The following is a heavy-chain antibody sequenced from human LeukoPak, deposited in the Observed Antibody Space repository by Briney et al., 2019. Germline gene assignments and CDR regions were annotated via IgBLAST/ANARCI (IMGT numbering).Heavy chain of an antibody. CDR1: GASISSYY. J-gene: IGHJ4*02. Sequence: SETLSLTCTVSGASISSYYWSWIRQPPGKGLEWIGYIYYTGSTNYNPSLKSRVTISVDTSKNQFSLKLSSVTAADTAVYYCARQSNGYFDYWGQGTLVTVSS. CDR3: ARQSNGYFDY. D-gene: IGHD2-15*01. V-gene: IGHV4-59*01. CDR2: IYYTGST.